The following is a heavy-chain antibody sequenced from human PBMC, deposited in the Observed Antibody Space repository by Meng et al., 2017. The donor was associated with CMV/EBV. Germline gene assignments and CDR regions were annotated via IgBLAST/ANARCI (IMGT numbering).Heavy chain of an antibody. V-gene: IGHV1-69*05. CDR3: SRSGVANFWFDP. CDR2: IIPIFGTA. J-gene: IGHJ5*02. CDR1: GDTFSSYA. D-gene: IGHD1-1*01. Sequence: SVKVSCKASGDTFSSYAISWVRQAPGQGLEWMGGIIPIFGTANYAQKFQGRVTITTDESTSTAYLELSSLRSEDTAVYYCSRSGVANFWFDPWGQGTLVTVSS.